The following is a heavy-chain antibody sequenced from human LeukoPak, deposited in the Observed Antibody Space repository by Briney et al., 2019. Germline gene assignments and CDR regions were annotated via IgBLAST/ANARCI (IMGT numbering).Heavy chain of an antibody. Sequence: PGGSLRLSCAASGFPFSAYWMIWVRQALGKGLQWVADIKQDGSDKFYVDSVKGRFTISRDNAKNSLYLQMNSLRAEDTAVYYCARIYCSSTSCYVDYWGQGTLVTVSS. CDR3: ARIYCSSTSCYVDY. D-gene: IGHD2-2*01. V-gene: IGHV3-7*01. J-gene: IGHJ4*02. CDR1: GFPFSAYW. CDR2: IKQDGSDK.